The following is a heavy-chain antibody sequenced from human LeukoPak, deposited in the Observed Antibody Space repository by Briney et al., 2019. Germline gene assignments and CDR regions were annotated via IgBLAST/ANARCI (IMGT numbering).Heavy chain of an antibody. J-gene: IGHJ4*02. CDR1: GGLIPISTYY. CDR3: ARGTLYSGWSYYFDS. V-gene: IGHV4-39*07. D-gene: IGHD6-19*01. Sequence: PSETLSLSCTVSGGLIPISTYYWGWLRQPPGKGLEWIGSVYYSGTTKYNPSLKSRVTISVDTLKNKFSLKLISVTAADTAVYYCARGTLYSGWSYYFDSWGQGTLVPVSS. CDR2: VYYSGTT.